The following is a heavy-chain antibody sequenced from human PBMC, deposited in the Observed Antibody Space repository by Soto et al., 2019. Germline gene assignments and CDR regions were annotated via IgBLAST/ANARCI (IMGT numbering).Heavy chain of an antibody. D-gene: IGHD3-3*02. CDR2: VLLDGSST. V-gene: IGHV3-33*06. CDR3: AKDSISRNRIYDPFDI. J-gene: IGHJ3*02. Sequence: GGSLRLSCAASGFTFSDFTTYAVHWVRQAPGQGLEWVAVVLLDGSSTYYADSVKGRFTVSRDNSKNTLYLQMDSLRADDTAVYYCAKDSISRNRIYDPFDIWGQGTMVTVSS. CDR1: GFTFSDFTTYA.